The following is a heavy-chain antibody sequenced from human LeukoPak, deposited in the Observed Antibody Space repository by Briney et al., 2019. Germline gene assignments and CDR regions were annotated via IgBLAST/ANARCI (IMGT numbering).Heavy chain of an antibody. V-gene: IGHV3-64*01. J-gene: IGHJ4*02. CDR1: GFTFSTFA. CDR2: INTDGGTT. D-gene: IGHD5-24*01. CDR3: ARDGVATNDY. Sequence: GGSLRLSCAASGFTFSTFAMQWVRQAPEKGLEYVSGINTDGGTTYYASSVKGRFTISRDNPKNTLYLQMGSLRVEDTAVYYCARDGVATNDYWGQGTLVTVSS.